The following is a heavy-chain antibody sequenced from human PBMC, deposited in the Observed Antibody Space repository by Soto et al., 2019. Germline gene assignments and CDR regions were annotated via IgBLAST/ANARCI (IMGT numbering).Heavy chain of an antibody. J-gene: IGHJ4*02. D-gene: IGHD1-26*01. V-gene: IGHV3-23*01. CDR1: GFTFSSYA. Sequence: PVASLRFSCAASGFTFSSYAMSWVRQAPGKGLEWFSLISGSGSGTYYADSVKGRFTISRDNFKNTLYLQMNSLRAEDTALYYCAKDQGNTIVGASRGFDHWGQGTLVTVSS. CDR3: AKDQGNTIVGASRGFDH. CDR2: ISGSGSGT.